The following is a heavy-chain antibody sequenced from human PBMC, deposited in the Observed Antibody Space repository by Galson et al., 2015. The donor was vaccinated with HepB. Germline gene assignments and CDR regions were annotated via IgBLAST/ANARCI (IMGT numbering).Heavy chain of an antibody. CDR2: ISGSGGST. Sequence: SLRLSCAASGFTFSSYAMSWVRQAPGKGLEWVSAISGSGGSTYYADSVKGRFTISRDNSKNTLYLQMNSLRAEDTAVYYCAKGAGYCSGGSCLKTPYYGMDVWGQGTTVTVSS. CDR3: AKGAGYCSGGSCLKTPYYGMDV. D-gene: IGHD2-15*01. CDR1: GFTFSSYA. J-gene: IGHJ6*02. V-gene: IGHV3-23*01.